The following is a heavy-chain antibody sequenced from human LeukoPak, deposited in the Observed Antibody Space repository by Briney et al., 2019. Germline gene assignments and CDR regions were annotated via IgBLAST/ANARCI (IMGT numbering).Heavy chain of an antibody. V-gene: IGHV1-8*02. CDR2: MNPNSGNT. D-gene: IGHD3-9*01. CDR3: ARRVRYFDWLQKSGWFDP. J-gene: IGHJ5*02. Sequence: GPVKVSCKASGYTFTGYYMHWVRQAPGQGLEWMGWMNPNSGNTGYAQKFQGRVTMTRNTSISTAYMELSSLRSEDTAVYYCARRVRYFDWLQKSGWFDPWGQGTLVTVSS. CDR1: GYTFTGYY.